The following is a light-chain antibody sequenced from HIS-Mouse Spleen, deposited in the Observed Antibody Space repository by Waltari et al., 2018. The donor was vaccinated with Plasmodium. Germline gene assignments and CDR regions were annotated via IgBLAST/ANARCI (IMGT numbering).Light chain of an antibody. CDR2: EDS. Sequence: SYELTQSPSVSVSPGQTARIPCPGDALPKKSAYWYQQKSGQAPVLVIYEDSKRPSGIPERFSGSSSGTMATLTISGAQVEDEADYYCYSTDSSGNHRVFGGGTKLTVL. V-gene: IGLV3-10*01. J-gene: IGLJ3*02. CDR3: YSTDSSGNHRV. CDR1: ALPKKS.